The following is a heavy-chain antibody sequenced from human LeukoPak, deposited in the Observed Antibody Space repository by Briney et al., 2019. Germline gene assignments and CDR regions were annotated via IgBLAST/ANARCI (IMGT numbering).Heavy chain of an antibody. CDR2: VLYNGSTK. J-gene: IGHJ4*02. CDR3: VRDNYGGILDF. Sequence: GGSLRLSCAASGFTFTRYTMHWVRQAPGKGLEWVALVLYNGSTKYYADSVKGRFTLSRDNSKNTLYLQMNALRADDTAVYYCVRDNYGGILDFWGQGTLVTVSS. CDR1: GFTFTRYT. D-gene: IGHD2-21*01. V-gene: IGHV3-30*04.